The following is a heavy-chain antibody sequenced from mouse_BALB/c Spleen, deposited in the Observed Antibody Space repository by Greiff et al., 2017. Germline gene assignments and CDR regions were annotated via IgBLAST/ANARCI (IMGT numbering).Heavy chain of an antibody. CDR1: GFNIKDTY. Sequence: EVQLVESGAELVKPGASVKLSCTASGFNIKDTYMHWVKQRPEQGLEWIGRIDPANGNTKYDPKFQGKATITADTSSNTAYLQLSSLTSEDTAVYYCARELLLRTGYAMDYWGQGTSVTVSS. V-gene: IGHV14-3*02. J-gene: IGHJ4*01. CDR3: ARELLLRTGYAMDY. CDR2: IDPANGNT. D-gene: IGHD1-1*01.